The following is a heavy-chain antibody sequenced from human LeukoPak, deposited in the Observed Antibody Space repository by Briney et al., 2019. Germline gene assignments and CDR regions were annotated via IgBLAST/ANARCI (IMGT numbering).Heavy chain of an antibody. D-gene: IGHD3-22*01. CDR3: AKDGFDYYDSSGYYYFNY. V-gene: IGHV3-23*01. Sequence: GGSLRLSCAASGFTFSSYWMSWVRQAPGKGLQWVSDISGGGVAIYYADSVKGRFTISRDNSKNTLYLQMNSLRAEDTAVYYCAKDGFDYYDSSGYYYFNYWGQGTLVTVSS. CDR2: ISGGGVAI. J-gene: IGHJ4*02. CDR1: GFTFSSYW.